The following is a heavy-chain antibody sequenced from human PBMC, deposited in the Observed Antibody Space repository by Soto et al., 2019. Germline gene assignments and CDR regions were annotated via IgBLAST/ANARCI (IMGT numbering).Heavy chain of an antibody. CDR1: GGSISSGFYS. CDR2: IYHSGST. D-gene: IGHD1-26*01. Sequence: PSETLSLTCAVSGGSISSGFYSWSWIRQPPGKGLEWIGYIYHSGSTYYNPSLKSRVTISVDRSKNQFSLKLSSVTAADTAVYYCRGATNYYYYGMDVWGQGTTVTVSS. J-gene: IGHJ6*02. CDR3: RGATNYYYYGMDV. V-gene: IGHV4-30-2*01.